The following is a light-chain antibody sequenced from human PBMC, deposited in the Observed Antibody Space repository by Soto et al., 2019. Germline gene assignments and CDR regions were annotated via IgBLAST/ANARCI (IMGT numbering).Light chain of an antibody. CDR1: SSDVGGYNY. V-gene: IGLV2-14*01. CDR3: SSYTSSSTLV. J-gene: IGLJ2*01. Sequence: QSALTQPASVSWSPGQSITISCTGTSSDVGGYNYVSWYQQHPGKAPKLMIYDVSNRPSGVSNRLPGSKSGNTASLTISGLQAEDEADYYCSSYTSSSTLVFGGGTKVTVL. CDR2: DVS.